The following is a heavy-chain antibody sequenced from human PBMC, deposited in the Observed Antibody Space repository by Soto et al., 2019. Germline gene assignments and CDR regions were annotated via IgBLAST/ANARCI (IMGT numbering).Heavy chain of an antibody. CDR3: AHSRCGGDCLQSYSSHYYYGMDV. V-gene: IGHV2-5*02. CDR2: IYWDDDK. D-gene: IGHD2-21*02. CDR1: GFSLSTGGVG. Sequence: QITLKESGPSLVKPTQTLTLTCTFSGFSLSTGGVGVGWIRQPPGKALEWLALIYWDDDKRYSPSLRSRLTVTKDTSKNQVVLTMTNMDPRDTATYYSAHSRCGGDCLQSYSSHYYYGMDVWGQGTTVTVSS. J-gene: IGHJ6*02.